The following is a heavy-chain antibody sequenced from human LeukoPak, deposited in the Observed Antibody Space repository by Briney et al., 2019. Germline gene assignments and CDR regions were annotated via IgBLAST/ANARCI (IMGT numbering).Heavy chain of an antibody. CDR1: GCTFTRYP. V-gene: IGHV1-3*01. CDR2: INAGNGNT. Sequence: GASVKVSFKASGCTFTRYPMHWVRQAPGQRREWMGCINAGNGNTKYSQKFQGRVTITRDTSASTAYMELSSLRSEDTAVYYCARVAMVRGEDYFDYWGQGTLVTVSS. J-gene: IGHJ4*02. CDR3: ARVAMVRGEDYFDY. D-gene: IGHD3-10*01.